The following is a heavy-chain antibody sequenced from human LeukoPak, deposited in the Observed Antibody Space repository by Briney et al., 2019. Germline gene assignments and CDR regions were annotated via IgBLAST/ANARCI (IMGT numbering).Heavy chain of an antibody. J-gene: IGHJ6*02. CDR3: TTERNWELLRPYGLDI. CDR2: IRTKIEGETT. Sequence: GGSLRLSCAASGFNFNYVWMDWVRQAPGKGLEWVGRIRTKIEGETTDYAAPVKGRFTISRDDSKTTLYLRTNSLKTEDSAVYYCTTERNWELLRPYGLDIWGQGTTVTVSS. V-gene: IGHV3-15*01. D-gene: IGHD1-26*01. CDR1: GFNFNYVW.